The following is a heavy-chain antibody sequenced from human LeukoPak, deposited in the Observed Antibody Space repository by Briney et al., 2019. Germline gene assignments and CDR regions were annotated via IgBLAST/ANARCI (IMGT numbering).Heavy chain of an antibody. CDR3: ARGTVVVAASPNTPGGIPNWFDP. CDR1: GGSFSGYY. D-gene: IGHD2-15*01. V-gene: IGHV4-34*01. Sequence: SETLSLTCAVYGGSFSGYYWSWIRQPPGKGLEWIGETNHSGSTNYNPSLKSRVTISVDTSKNQFSLKLSSVTAADTAVYYCARGTVVVAASPNTPGGIPNWFDPWGQGTLVTVSS. J-gene: IGHJ5*02. CDR2: TNHSGST.